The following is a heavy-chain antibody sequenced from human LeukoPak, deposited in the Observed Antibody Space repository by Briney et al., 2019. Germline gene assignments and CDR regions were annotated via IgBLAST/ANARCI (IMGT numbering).Heavy chain of an antibody. CDR3: AREHYSSSSFNWFDP. J-gene: IGHJ5*02. D-gene: IGHD6-6*01. CDR1: GGSISSHY. CDR2: IYDSGFT. Sequence: SETLSLTCAVSGGSISSHYWSWIRQPPGKGLEWIGYIYDSGFTNYNPSLKSRVAMSVDTSKNQFSLKLSSVTAADTAMYYCAREHYSSSSFNWFDPWGQGTLVTASS. V-gene: IGHV4-59*08.